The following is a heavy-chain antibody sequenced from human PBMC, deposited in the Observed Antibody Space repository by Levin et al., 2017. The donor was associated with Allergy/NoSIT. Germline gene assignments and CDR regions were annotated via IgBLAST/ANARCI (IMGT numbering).Heavy chain of an antibody. D-gene: IGHD2-21*01. CDR2: INTDGSKG. V-gene: IGHV3-74*01. J-gene: IGHJ6*02. Sequence: GESLKISCDASRLTFSSYWMHWVRQAPGKGLVWVSRINTDGSKGDSADFAKGRFTMSRDHAKNKVYLQMSGLRAEDTAVYYCVSEIAVVPDAKRKSHGTDAVGQGTTVTVSS. CDR3: VSEIAVVPDAKRKSHGTDA. CDR1: RLTFSSYW.